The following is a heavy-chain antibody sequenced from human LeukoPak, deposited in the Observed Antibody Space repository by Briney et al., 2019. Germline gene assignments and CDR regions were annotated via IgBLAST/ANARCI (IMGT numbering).Heavy chain of an antibody. Sequence: SETLSLTCTVSGGSISSYYWSWIRQPPGKGLEWIGYIYYSGSTNYNPSLKSRVTISVDTSKNQFSLKLSSVTAADMAVYYCARWPVRQQLVQGYFDYWGQGTLVTVSS. D-gene: IGHD6-13*01. CDR3: ARWPVRQQLVQGYFDY. CDR2: IYYSGST. CDR1: GGSISSYY. V-gene: IGHV4-59*01. J-gene: IGHJ4*02.